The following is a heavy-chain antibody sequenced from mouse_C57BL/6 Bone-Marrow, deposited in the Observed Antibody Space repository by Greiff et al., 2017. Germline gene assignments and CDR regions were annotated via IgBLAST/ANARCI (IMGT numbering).Heavy chain of an antibody. V-gene: IGHV1-47*01. CDR2: FHPYNDDT. J-gene: IGHJ2*01. D-gene: IGHD5-1*01. CDR1: GYTFTTYP. CDR3: SRSSTFFYYFDY. Sequence: VKVVESGAELVKPGASVKMSCKASGYTFTTYPIEWMKQNHGKSLEWIGNFHPYNDDTKYNEKFKGKATLTVEKSSNTFYLALSRLTSYASAVYYCSRSSTFFYYFDYWGQGTTLTVSS.